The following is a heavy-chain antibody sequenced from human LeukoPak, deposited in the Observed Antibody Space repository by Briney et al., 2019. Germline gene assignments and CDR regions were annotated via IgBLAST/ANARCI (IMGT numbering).Heavy chain of an antibody. D-gene: IGHD5-24*01. V-gene: IGHV3-23*01. J-gene: IGHJ4*02. CDR1: GFTFYNYA. CDR3: AKDRGY. Sequence: GGSLRLSCAASGFTFYNYAMSWVRQAPGKGLGWVSALIDSGDTTYYADSVKGRFTISRDNSKNTLFLQMNSLTAEDTAFYYCAKDRGYWGQGTLVTVSS. CDR2: LIDSGDTT.